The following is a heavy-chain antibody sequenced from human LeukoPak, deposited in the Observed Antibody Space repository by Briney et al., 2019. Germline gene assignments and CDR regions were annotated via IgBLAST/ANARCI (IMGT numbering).Heavy chain of an antibody. CDR1: GGSISSGDYY. V-gene: IGHV4-30-4*08. CDR2: IYYSGST. CDR3: ARGRYYYGSGSSFYYYYGMDV. Sequence: SQTLSLTCTVSGGSISSGDYYWSWIRQPPGKGLEWIGYIYYSGSTYYNPSLKSRVTISVDTSKNQFSLKLSSVTAADTAVYYCARGRYYYGSGSSFYYYYGMDVWGQGTTVTVSS. J-gene: IGHJ6*02. D-gene: IGHD3-10*01.